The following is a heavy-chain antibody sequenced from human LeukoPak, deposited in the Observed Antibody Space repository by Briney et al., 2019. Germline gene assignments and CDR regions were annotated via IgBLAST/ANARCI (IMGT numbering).Heavy chain of an antibody. J-gene: IGHJ4*02. D-gene: IGHD3-3*01. V-gene: IGHV3-23*01. Sequence: GGSLRLSCAASGFTFSNYAMSWVRQAPGKGLEWVSAISGSGDSTYYADSVRGRFTISRDSSMETLYLQMNSLRAEDTATYFCAKRLSFGVAIGDFDYWGQGTLVTVSS. CDR3: AKRLSFGVAIGDFDY. CDR1: GFTFSNYA. CDR2: ISGSGDST.